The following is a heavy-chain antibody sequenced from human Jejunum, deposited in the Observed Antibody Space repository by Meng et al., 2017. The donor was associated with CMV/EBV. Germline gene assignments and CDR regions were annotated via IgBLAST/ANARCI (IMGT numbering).Heavy chain of an antibody. V-gene: IGHV4-59*01. CDR2: VDYYGST. CDR1: GDSISGYY. J-gene: IGHJ4*02. Sequence: SVSGDSISGYYFSWIRQPPGKGLEWIGNVDYYGSTKYNPSLKSRVTISVDPARSQLSLKLGSVSAADTAVYYCARGWGTTSPWDYWGQGMLVTVSS. D-gene: IGHD3-16*01. CDR3: ARGWGTTSPWDY.